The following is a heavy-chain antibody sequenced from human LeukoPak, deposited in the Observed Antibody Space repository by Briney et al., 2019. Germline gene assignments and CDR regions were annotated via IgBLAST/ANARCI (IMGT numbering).Heavy chain of an antibody. CDR3: AKEVGARDAFDI. D-gene: IGHD1-26*01. CDR2: ISEDGSIK. J-gene: IGHJ3*02. V-gene: IGHV3-30*18. CDR1: GITFSNAW. Sequence: GGSLRLSCAASGITFSNAWMTWVRQAPGKGLEWVALISEDGSIKFYADSVKGRFTISGDNSKNTLYLQMNSLRAEDTAVYYCAKEVGARDAFDIWGQGTLVTVSP.